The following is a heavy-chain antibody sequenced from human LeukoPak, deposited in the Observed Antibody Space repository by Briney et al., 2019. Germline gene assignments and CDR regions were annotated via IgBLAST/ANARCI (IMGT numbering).Heavy chain of an antibody. D-gene: IGHD3-10*01. Sequence: PGGSLTLSCAASGFTLSSYSTKWVRQAPGGGLEWVSSISSSSRYVYYAASVKVPFTISRDNAKNSLYLQMNSLRAEDMAVYYCARDFSRTYGSGRRKNYAMDVWGQGTTVTVSS. J-gene: IGHJ6*02. V-gene: IGHV3-21*01. CDR1: GFTLSSYS. CDR2: ISSSSRYV. CDR3: ARDFSRTYGSGRRKNYAMDV.